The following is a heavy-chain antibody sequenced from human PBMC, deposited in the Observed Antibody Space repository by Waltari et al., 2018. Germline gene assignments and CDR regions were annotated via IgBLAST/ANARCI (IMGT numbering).Heavy chain of an antibody. V-gene: IGHV3-33*01. CDR2: IWYDGSNK. CDR1: GFTFSSYG. CDR3: ARILVGAHYDAFDI. J-gene: IGHJ3*02. Sequence: QVQLVESGGGVVQPGRSLRLSCAASGFTFSSYGLHWVRQAPGKGLEWVAVIWYDGSNKYYADSVKGRFTISRDNSKNTLYLQMNSLRAEDTAVYYCARILVGAHYDAFDIWGQGTMVTVSS. D-gene: IGHD1-26*01.